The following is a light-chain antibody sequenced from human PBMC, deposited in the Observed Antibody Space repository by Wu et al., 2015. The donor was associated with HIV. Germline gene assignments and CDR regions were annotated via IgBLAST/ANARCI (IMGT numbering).Light chain of an antibody. CDR3: QQYGISSQVT. V-gene: IGKV3-20*01. CDR2: GGS. J-gene: IGKJ4*01. CDR1: QSVSSGF. Sequence: ETVLTQSPGTLSLSPGERATLSCRASQSVSSGFIAWYQQKPDQTPRLLIYGGSTRAAGLPDRFSGSGSGTDFTLTISRLEPEDFAVYYCQQYGISSQVTFGGGTKVEIK.